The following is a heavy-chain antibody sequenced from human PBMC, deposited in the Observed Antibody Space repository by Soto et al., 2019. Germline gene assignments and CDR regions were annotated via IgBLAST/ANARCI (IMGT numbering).Heavy chain of an antibody. J-gene: IGHJ5*01. CDR1: GDSISTHDYF. CDR3: ARGRYCLTGRCFPNWFDS. CDR2: IHESTTT. V-gene: IGHV4-30-4*01. D-gene: IGHD7-27*01. Sequence: PSETLSLTCSVSGDSISTHDYFWAWIRQPPGQALEYIGYIHESTTTYYNPSFEIRVAIYVDTSKSQFSLNVTSVTAADTAVYFCARGRYCLTGRCFPNWFDSWGQGALVTVSS.